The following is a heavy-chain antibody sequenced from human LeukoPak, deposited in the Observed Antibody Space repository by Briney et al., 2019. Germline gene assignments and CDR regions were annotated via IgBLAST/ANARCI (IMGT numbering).Heavy chain of an antibody. Sequence: GGSLRLSCAASGFTFSSYAMSWVRQAPGKGLEWVANIKQDGSEKYYVDSVKGRFTISRDNAKNSLYLQMNSLRAEDTAVYYCARDPRLGSGYYSYFDYWGQGTLVTVSS. D-gene: IGHD3-22*01. CDR3: ARDPRLGSGYYSYFDY. CDR1: GFTFSSYA. CDR2: IKQDGSEK. J-gene: IGHJ4*02. V-gene: IGHV3-7*01.